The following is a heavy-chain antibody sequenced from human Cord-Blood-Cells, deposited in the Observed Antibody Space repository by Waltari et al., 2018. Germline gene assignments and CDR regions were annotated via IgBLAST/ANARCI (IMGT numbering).Heavy chain of an antibody. D-gene: IGHD1-1*01. CDR1: GYTLTELS. J-gene: IGHJ5*02. Sequence: QVQLVQSGAEVKKPGASVKVSCKVSGYTLTELSMHWVRQAPGKGLEWMGGFDPEEGKPIYAQKFEDRVNMTEDTTTDTAYMELSSLRSEDTAVYDCATGNVGGWNWFDPWGQGTLVTVSS. CDR2: FDPEEGKP. V-gene: IGHV1-24*01. CDR3: ATGNVGGWNWFDP.